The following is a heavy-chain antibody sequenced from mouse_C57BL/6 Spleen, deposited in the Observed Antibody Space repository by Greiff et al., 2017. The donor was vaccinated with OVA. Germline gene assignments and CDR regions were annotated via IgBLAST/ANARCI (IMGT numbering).Heavy chain of an antibody. J-gene: IGHJ2*01. CDR2: ISYSGST. CDR1: GYSITSGYD. CDR3: AREGLVYFDY. V-gene: IGHV3-1*01. Sequence: EVHLVESGPGMVKPSQSLSLTCTVTGYSITSGYDWHWIRHFPGNKLEWMGYISYSGSTNYNPSLKSRISITHDTSKNHFFLKLNSVTTEDTATYYCAREGLVYFDYWGQGTTLTVSS.